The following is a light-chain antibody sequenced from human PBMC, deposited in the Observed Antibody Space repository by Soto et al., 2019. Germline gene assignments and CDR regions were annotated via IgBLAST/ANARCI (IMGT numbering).Light chain of an antibody. CDR1: SSINYNY. Sequence: QSALTQPPSASGSPGQSVAISCSGSSSINYNYVSWYQHHPGKAPKLMIYEVDKRPSGVPDRFSGSKSGNTVSLTVSGLQAEDEADYYCSSYAGNGNLDVMFGGGTKLTVL. CDR2: EVD. CDR3: SSYAGNGNLDVM. V-gene: IGLV2-8*01. J-gene: IGLJ3*02.